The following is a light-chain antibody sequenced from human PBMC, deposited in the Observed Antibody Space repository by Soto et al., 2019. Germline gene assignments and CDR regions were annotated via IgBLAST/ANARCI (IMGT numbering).Light chain of an antibody. CDR2: DSD. J-gene: IGLJ1*01. Sequence: QSVLTQPPSVSAAPGQKVTVSCSGSSSNIGNNYVSWYQHLPGTAPKLLIYDSDSRPSGIPDRFSGSKSGTSATLGITGLQTGDEADYYCGTWDSSLNVFVFGTGTKVTVL. V-gene: IGLV1-51*01. CDR3: GTWDSSLNVFV. CDR1: SSNIGNNY.